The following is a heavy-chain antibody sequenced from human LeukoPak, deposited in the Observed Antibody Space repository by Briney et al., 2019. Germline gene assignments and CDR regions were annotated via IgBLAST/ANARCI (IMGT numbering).Heavy chain of an antibody. V-gene: IGHV1-3*01. CDR3: ATTDPSAATGEGSDY. J-gene: IGHJ4*02. CDR1: GYTFNSYS. CDR2: INAANGNT. D-gene: IGHD6-13*01. Sequence: ASVKVPCKASGYTFNSYSIHWVRQAPGQRLEWMGWINAANGNTKYSQKFQGRVTITRDTSANTAYMDLSSLRSEDTAVYYCATTDPSAATGEGSDYWGQGTLVTVSS.